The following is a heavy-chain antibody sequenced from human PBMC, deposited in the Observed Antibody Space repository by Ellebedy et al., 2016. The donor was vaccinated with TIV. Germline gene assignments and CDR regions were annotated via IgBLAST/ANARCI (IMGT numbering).Heavy chain of an antibody. V-gene: IGHV1-69*13. D-gene: IGHD3-9*01. Sequence: AASVKVSCKASGGTFSSYAISWVRQAPGQGLEWMGGIIPIFGTANYAQKFQGRVTITADESTSTAYMELSSLRSEDTAVYYCGRAGDYDILTGPLTVALGYYGMDVWGQGTTVTVSS. CDR1: GGTFSSYA. CDR2: IIPIFGTA. CDR3: GRAGDYDILTGPLTVALGYYGMDV. J-gene: IGHJ6*02.